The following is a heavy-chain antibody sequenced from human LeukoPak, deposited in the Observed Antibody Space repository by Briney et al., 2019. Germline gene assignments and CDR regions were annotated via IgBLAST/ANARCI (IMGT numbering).Heavy chain of an antibody. D-gene: IGHD6-13*01. Sequence: ASVKVSCKASGYIFTNYYMHWVRQAPGQGLEWMGTINPSGGSTTYAQKFQGRVTMTRDTSTSTVYMELSSLRSEDTAVYYCARDQTRTAAPGSWFDPWGQGTLVTVSS. CDR1: GYIFTNYY. CDR2: INPSGGST. J-gene: IGHJ5*02. V-gene: IGHV1-46*01. CDR3: ARDQTRTAAPGSWFDP.